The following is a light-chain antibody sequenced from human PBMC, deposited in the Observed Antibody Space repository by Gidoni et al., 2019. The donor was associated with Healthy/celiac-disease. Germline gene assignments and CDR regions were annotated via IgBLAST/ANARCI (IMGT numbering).Light chain of an antibody. J-gene: IGKJ1*01. CDR2: DAS. V-gene: IGKV3-11*01. CDR3: QQRSNWWT. Sequence: DILLPQSPATLSLSPGERATLSYRASQSVSSYSAWYQQKPGQAPRLLIYDASNRATGIPARFSGSGSGTDFTLTISSLEPEDVAVYYCQQRSNWWTFXXXTKVEIK. CDR1: QSVSSY.